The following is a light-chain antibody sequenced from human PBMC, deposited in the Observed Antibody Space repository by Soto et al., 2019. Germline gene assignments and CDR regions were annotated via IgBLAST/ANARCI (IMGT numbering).Light chain of an antibody. CDR1: SSNIGAGYD. Sequence: QPVLTQPPSVSGAPGQRVTLSCTGSSSNIGAGYDVHWYRQLPGTAPKLLIYGDNNRPSGVPDRLSASKSGTSASLAITGLQPEDEADYYCQSYDSSVSEVVFGGGTKLTVL. CDR3: QSYDSSVSEVV. CDR2: GDN. V-gene: IGLV1-40*01. J-gene: IGLJ3*02.